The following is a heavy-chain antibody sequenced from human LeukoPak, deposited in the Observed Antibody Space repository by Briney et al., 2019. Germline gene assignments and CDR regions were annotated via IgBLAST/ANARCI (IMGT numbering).Heavy chain of an antibody. D-gene: IGHD6-13*01. J-gene: IGHJ4*02. CDR1: GFTFSSYG. Sequence: AGGSLRLSCAASGFTFSSYGMHWVRQAPGKGLEWVAVIWYDGSNKYYADSVKGRFTISRDNSKNTLYLQMNSLRAEDTAVYYCARAYSSSWYGGSYFDYWGQGTLVTVSS. V-gene: IGHV3-33*01. CDR3: ARAYSSSWYGGSYFDY. CDR2: IWYDGSNK.